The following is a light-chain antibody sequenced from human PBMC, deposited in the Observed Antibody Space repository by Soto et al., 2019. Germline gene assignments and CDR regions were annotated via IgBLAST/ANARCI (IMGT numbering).Light chain of an antibody. CDR2: GAS. CDR1: QSVSSSY. V-gene: IGKV3-20*01. Sequence: EIVLTQSPGTLSLSPGERVILSCRASQSVSSSYLAWYQHKPGQGPRLLIYGASSRATGIPDRFSGSGSGTDFTLTISRLEPEDFALYYCQKYGSSFTFGPGTKVDIK. J-gene: IGKJ3*01. CDR3: QKYGSSFT.